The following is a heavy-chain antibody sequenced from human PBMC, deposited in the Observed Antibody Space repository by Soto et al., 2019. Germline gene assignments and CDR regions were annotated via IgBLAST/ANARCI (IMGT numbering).Heavy chain of an antibody. CDR3: ARVRQRNGWYHPNYFDY. CDR2: INHSGST. D-gene: IGHD6-19*01. CDR1: GGSFSGYY. Sequence: QVQLQQWGAGLLKPSETLSLTCAVYGGSFSGYYWSWIRQPPGKGLEWIGEINHSGSTNYNPSLKSRVTISVDTSKNQFSLKLSSVTAADTAVYYCARVRQRNGWYHPNYFDYWGQGTLVTVSS. V-gene: IGHV4-34*01. J-gene: IGHJ4*02.